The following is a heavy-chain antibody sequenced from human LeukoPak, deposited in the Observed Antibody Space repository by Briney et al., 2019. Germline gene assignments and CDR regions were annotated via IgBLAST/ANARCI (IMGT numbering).Heavy chain of an antibody. J-gene: IGHJ4*02. V-gene: IGHV3-74*01. Sequence: GGSLRLSCAASGFTFSSYWMHWVRQAPGKGLVWVSRINSDGSSTSYADSVKGRFTISRDSAKNTLYLQMNSLRAEDTAVYYCAKTYSSSWYPLGYWGQGTLVTVSS. CDR3: AKTYSSSWYPLGY. CDR2: INSDGSST. D-gene: IGHD6-13*01. CDR1: GFTFSSYW.